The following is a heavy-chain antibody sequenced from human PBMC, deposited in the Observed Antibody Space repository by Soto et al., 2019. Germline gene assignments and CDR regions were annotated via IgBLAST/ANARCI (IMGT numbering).Heavy chain of an antibody. D-gene: IGHD3-10*01. Sequence: GASVKVSCKASGGTFSSYAISWVRQAPGQGLEWMGGIIPIFGTANYAQKFQGRVTITADESTSTAYMELSSLRSEDTAVYYCLLLWFGEIIMEGAFDSWGQGTMVTVSS. CDR1: GGTFSSYA. V-gene: IGHV1-69*13. J-gene: IGHJ3*02. CDR2: IIPIFGTA. CDR3: LLLWFGEIIMEGAFDS.